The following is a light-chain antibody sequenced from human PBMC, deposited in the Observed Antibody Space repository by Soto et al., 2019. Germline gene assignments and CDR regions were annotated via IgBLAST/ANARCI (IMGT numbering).Light chain of an antibody. Sequence: EIVMTQSPATLSVSEGERATLSCRASQSVSSNLAWYQQKPGQAPRLLIYDASTRATGIPARFSGSGSGTEFTLTISSLQSEDFAVYYCQQYNNWPVTFGPATNVDI. V-gene: IGKV3-15*01. CDR2: DAS. CDR3: QQYNNWPVT. J-gene: IGKJ3*01. CDR1: QSVSSN.